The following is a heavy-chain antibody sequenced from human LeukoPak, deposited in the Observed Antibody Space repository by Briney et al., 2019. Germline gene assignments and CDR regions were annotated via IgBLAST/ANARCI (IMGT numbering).Heavy chain of an antibody. D-gene: IGHD3-22*01. V-gene: IGHV3-23*01. CDR2: TSSSDAGT. CDR1: GFTLSTYA. Sequence: PGGSLRLSCAASGFTLSTYAMSWVRQTPGKGLEWVAATSSSDAGTYHADSVRGRFTISRDNSKNTLYLEMNSLRAEDTALYFCAKKSHVSGYHDYWGQGTLVTVSS. J-gene: IGHJ4*02. CDR3: AKKSHVSGYHDY.